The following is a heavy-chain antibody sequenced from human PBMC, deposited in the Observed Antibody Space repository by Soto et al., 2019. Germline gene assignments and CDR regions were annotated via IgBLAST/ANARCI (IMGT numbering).Heavy chain of an antibody. CDR1: GGSITSGDYY. Sequence: QVQLQESGPGLVKPSQTLSLTCTVSGGSITSGDYYWSWIRQPPGKGLEWVGYNYYGGSTYYNPSLESRITISLDTAKNQCSLELTSVTAADTAVYYCASGSTVINTLDFWGQGTLVTVSS. CDR3: ASGSTVINTLDF. J-gene: IGHJ4*02. CDR2: NYYGGST. D-gene: IGHD4-17*01. V-gene: IGHV4-30-4*01.